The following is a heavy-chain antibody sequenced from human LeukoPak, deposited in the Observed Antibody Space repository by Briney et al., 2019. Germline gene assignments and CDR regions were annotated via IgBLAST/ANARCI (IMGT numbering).Heavy chain of an antibody. V-gene: IGHV4-4*07. CDR3: ARAQRPYCSSTSCYKPYYYYMDV. Sequence: PSETLSLTCTVSGGSSSSYYWSWIRQPAGKGLEWIGRIYTSGSTNYNPSLKSRVTMSVDTSKNQFSLKLSSVTAADTAVYYCARAQRPYCSSTSCYKPYYYYMDVWGKGTTVTVSS. CDR2: IYTSGST. CDR1: GGSSSSYY. D-gene: IGHD2-2*02. J-gene: IGHJ6*03.